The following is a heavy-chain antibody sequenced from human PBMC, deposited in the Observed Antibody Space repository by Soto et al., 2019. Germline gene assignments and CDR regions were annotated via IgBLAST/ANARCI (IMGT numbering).Heavy chain of an antibody. V-gene: IGHV1-69*13. CDR3: ARDGIGVVAGTGHYYFDY. D-gene: IGHD6-19*01. Sequence: SVKVSCKASGGTFSSYAISWVRQAPGQGLEWMGGIIPIFGTANYAQKFQGGVTITADESTSTAYMELGSLRSEDTAVYYCARDGIGVVAGTGHYYFDYWGQGTLVTVSS. CDR2: IIPIFGTA. J-gene: IGHJ4*02. CDR1: GGTFSSYA.